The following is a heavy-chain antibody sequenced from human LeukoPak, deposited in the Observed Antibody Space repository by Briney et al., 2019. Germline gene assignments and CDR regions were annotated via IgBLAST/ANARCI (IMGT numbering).Heavy chain of an antibody. CDR2: ISSNSNI. CDR3: ARAVTYFYGSVTYDWFES. Sequence: GGFLRLSCAASGFTFSSYSMNWVRQAPGKGLEWVSSISSNSNIYYADSVKGRFTISRDNAKNSLYLQMNSLRAEDTAVYYCARAVTYFYGSVTYDWFESWGQGTLVTVSS. D-gene: IGHD3-10*01. J-gene: IGHJ5*01. V-gene: IGHV3-21*01. CDR1: GFTFSSYS.